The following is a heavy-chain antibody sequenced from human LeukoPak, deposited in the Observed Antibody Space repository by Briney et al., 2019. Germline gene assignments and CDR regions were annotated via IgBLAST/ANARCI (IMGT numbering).Heavy chain of an antibody. Sequence: SQTLSLTCAISGDSVSSNSAAWNWIRQSPSRGLEWLGRTYYRSKWYNDYAVSLKSRITINPDTSKNQFSLQLNSVTPEDTAVYYCARSYCSGGSCRDAFDIWGQGTMVTVSS. J-gene: IGHJ3*02. D-gene: IGHD2-15*01. CDR1: GDSVSSNSAA. CDR2: TYYRSKWYN. CDR3: ARSYCSGGSCRDAFDI. V-gene: IGHV6-1*01.